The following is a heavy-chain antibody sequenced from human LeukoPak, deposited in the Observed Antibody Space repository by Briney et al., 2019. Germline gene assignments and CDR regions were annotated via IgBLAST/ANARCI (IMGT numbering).Heavy chain of an antibody. CDR1: GFTLGSHD. CDR2: IASGFQT. CDR3: VREARGYHYTYFDY. J-gene: IGHJ4*02. D-gene: IGHD5-18*01. V-gene: IGHV3-13*01. Sequence: GGSLRLSCTASGFTLGSHDMHWVRQPPGEGLEWAAAIASGFQTFYAGSVKGRFTVSREDAKNSLYLQMNSLRAGDTAVYYCVREARGYHYTYFDYWGQGTLVTVSS.